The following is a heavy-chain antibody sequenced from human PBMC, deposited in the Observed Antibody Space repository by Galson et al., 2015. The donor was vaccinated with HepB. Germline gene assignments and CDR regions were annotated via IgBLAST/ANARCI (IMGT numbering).Heavy chain of an antibody. CDR3: ARNSLSRWNGYDALDI. J-gene: IGHJ3*02. D-gene: IGHD1-1*01. CDR1: GYSFTHYY. CDR2: VNPDGGGT. Sequence: SCKASGYSFTHYYVHWVRQAPGHGLEWMGWVNPDGGGTDFAHKFQGRVALTADTSITTAYMELSDMKSDDAAVYFCARNSLSRWNGYDALDIWGQGTLVTVSS. V-gene: IGHV1-2*02.